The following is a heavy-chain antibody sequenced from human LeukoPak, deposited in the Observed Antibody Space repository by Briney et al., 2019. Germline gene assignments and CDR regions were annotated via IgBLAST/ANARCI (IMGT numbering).Heavy chain of an antibody. CDR1: GGSISSHY. J-gene: IGHJ6*04. CDR2: IYYSGST. CDR3: ARVGCTNGACPMDV. D-gene: IGHD2-8*01. V-gene: IGHV4-59*11. Sequence: SETLSLTCTVSGGSISSHYWSWIRQPPGKGLEWIGYIYYSGSTNYNPSLKSRVTISVDTSKNQFSLKLSSVTAADTAVYYCARVGCTNGACPMDVWGKGTTVTVSS.